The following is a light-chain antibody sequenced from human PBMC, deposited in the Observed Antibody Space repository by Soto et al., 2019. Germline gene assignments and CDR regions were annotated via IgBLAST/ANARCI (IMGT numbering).Light chain of an antibody. Sequence: EIVMTQSPATLSVYPVERANLSCRSSQSVSSNLAWYQQKPGQAPRLLIYGASTRATGIPARFSGSGSGTEFTLTISRLQSEDFAVYYCQQYNNWPPTWTFGQGTKVDI. CDR3: QQYNNWPPTWT. J-gene: IGKJ1*01. V-gene: IGKV3-15*01. CDR1: QSVSSN. CDR2: GAS.